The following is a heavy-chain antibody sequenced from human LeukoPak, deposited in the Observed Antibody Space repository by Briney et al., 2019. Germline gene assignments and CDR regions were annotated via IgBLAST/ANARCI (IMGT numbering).Heavy chain of an antibody. Sequence: ASVKVSCKASGYTFTSYGISWVRQAPGQGLEWMGWISAYSGSTNYAQKLQGRVTMTTDTSTSTAYMELRSLRSDDTAVYYCARGYYGSGSYYKHWFDPWGQGTLVTVSS. CDR1: GYTFTSYG. CDR2: ISAYSGST. D-gene: IGHD3-10*01. V-gene: IGHV1-18*01. J-gene: IGHJ5*02. CDR3: ARGYYGSGSYYKHWFDP.